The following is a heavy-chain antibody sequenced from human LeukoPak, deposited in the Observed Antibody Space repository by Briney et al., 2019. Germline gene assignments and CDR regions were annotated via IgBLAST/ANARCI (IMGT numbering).Heavy chain of an antibody. J-gene: IGHJ4*02. CDR1: GGSISSYY. D-gene: IGHD6-19*01. V-gene: IGHV4-59*01. CDR3: ARAFSSGWYPYSIGGLWFDY. Sequence: SETLSLTCTVSGGSISSYYWSWIRQPPGKGLEWIGYIYYTGSTNYNPSLKSRVTISVDTSKNQFSLKLSSVTAADTAVYYYARAFSSGWYPYSIGGLWFDYWGQGTLVTVSS. CDR2: IYYTGST.